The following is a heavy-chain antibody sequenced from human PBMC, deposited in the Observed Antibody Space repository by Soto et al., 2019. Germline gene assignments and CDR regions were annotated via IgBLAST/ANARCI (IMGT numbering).Heavy chain of an antibody. D-gene: IGHD2-2*01. J-gene: IGHJ5*02. CDR1: GGTFSRYA. V-gene: IGHV1-69*01. Sequence: QVQLVQSGAEVQKPGSSVNVSCKASGGTFSRYAISWVRQAPGQGLEWMGGIIPIFGTANYAQKFQGRVTLTAAESMSTGNKELRGLRSEDTAVYYCARVLCREDIVVVPAAIRTYCFDPWGQGTLVTVSS. CDR3: ARVLCREDIVVVPAAIRTYCFDP. CDR2: IIPIFGTA.